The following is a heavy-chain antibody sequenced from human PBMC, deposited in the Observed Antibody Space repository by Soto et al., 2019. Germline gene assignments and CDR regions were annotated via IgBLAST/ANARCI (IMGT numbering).Heavy chain of an antibody. J-gene: IGHJ6*02. V-gene: IGHV1-69*01. Sequence: QVQLVQSGAEMKKPGSSVTVSCRASGGTFNRFSISWVRQAPGQGLEWMGGIIPMFGLVDYAQNFQDRVTITADESTTTVNLEVTSLRSEDTAVYYCGRVVGIHTFLPPDVWGQGTTVIVS. D-gene: IGHD3-16*01. CDR2: IIPMFGLV. CDR3: GRVVGIHTFLPPDV. CDR1: GGTFNRFS.